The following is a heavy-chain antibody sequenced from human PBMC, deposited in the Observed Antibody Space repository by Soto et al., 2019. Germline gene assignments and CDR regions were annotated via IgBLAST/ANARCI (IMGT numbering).Heavy chain of an antibody. D-gene: IGHD3-3*02. Sequence: LSLTCTVSGGSISSGGYYWSWVRQHPGKGLEWIGFISYSGGTYYNPSLKSRVAISVDTSKNQFSLRLRSVTAADTALYFCARHSLALRKNNWFDPWGQGIMVTVSS. CDR1: GGSISSGGYY. V-gene: IGHV4-31*03. J-gene: IGHJ5*02. CDR3: ARHSLALRKNNWFDP. CDR2: ISYSGGT.